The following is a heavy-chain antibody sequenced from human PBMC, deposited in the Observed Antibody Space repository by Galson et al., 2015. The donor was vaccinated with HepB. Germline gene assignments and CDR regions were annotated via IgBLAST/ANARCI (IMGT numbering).Heavy chain of an antibody. J-gene: IGHJ4*02. CDR3: ARDGGPMIALDY. Sequence: SLRLSCAASGFTFSSYAMHWVRQAPGKGLEWVAVISYDGSNKYYADSVKGRCTISRDNSKNTLYLQMNSLRAEDTAVYYCARDGGPMIALDYWGQGTLVTVSS. V-gene: IGHV3-30-3*01. CDR2: ISYDGSNK. CDR1: GFTFSSYA. D-gene: IGHD3-22*01.